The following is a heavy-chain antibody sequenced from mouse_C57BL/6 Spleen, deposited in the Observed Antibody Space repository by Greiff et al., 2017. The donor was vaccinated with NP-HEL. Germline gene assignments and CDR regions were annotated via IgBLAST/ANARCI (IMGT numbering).Heavy chain of an antibody. V-gene: IGHV14-3*01. J-gene: IGHJ1*03. D-gene: IGHD2-2*01. Sequence: EVQLQQSVAELVRPGASVKLSCTASGFNIKNTYMHWVKQRPEQGLEWIGRIDPANGNTKYAPKFQGKATITADTSSNTAYLQLSSLTSEDTAIYYCANYYGYDEGYWYFDVWGTGTTVTVSS. CDR1: GFNIKNTY. CDR2: IDPANGNT. CDR3: ANYYGYDEGYWYFDV.